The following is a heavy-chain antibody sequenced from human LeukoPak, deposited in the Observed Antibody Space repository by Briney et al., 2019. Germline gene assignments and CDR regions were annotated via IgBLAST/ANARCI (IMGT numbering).Heavy chain of an antibody. J-gene: IGHJ4*02. CDR1: GGSMSSSSYY. CDR2: IYYSGST. CDR3: AKTGGSGYEVDY. D-gene: IGHD5-12*01. V-gene: IGHV4-39*01. Sequence: PSETLSLTCTVSGGSMSSSSYYWGWIRQPPGKGLEWIGSIYYSGSTFYNSSLKSRVTISVDTSKNQFSLKLSSVTAADTAVYYCAKTGGSGYEVDYWGQGTLGTVSS.